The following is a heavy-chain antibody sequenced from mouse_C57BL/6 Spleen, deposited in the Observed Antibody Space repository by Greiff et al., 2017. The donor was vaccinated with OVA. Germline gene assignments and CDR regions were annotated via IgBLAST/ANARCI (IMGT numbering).Heavy chain of an antibody. Sequence: EVQRVESGPGLVKPSQSLSLTCSVTGYSITSGYYWNWIRQFPGNKLEWMGCISYDGSNNYNPSLKNRISITRDTSKNQFFLKLNSVTTEDTATYYCAYTAQATDYWGQGTSVTVSS. CDR1: GYSITSGYY. V-gene: IGHV3-6*01. D-gene: IGHD3-2*02. J-gene: IGHJ4*01. CDR3: AYTAQATDY. CDR2: ISYDGSN.